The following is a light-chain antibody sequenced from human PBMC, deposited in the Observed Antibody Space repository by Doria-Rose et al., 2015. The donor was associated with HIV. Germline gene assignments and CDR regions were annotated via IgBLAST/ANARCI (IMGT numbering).Light chain of an antibody. Sequence: DIVMTQTPLSLPVTPGQPAPISCRSSQSLLHTIGYNYLDWYLQKPGQSPQLLIYLGSNRASGVPDRFSGGGSGTDFTLKISRVEAEDVGVYYCMQALQTPYTFGQGTKLEIK. J-gene: IGKJ2*01. V-gene: IGKV2-28*01. CDR1: QSLLHTIGYNY. CDR2: LGS. CDR3: MQALQTPYT.